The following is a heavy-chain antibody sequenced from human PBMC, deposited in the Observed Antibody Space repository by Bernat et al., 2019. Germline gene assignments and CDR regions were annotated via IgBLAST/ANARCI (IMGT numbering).Heavy chain of an antibody. Sequence: EVQLVDSGGGLVKPGGSLRLSCAASGFTFSDAWMNWVRQAPGKGLEWVGRIKRNIDGGTTDYAAPVKGRFTISRDDSKNTLYLEMNSLDVEDTAVYYCTKAYWNYLDYWGQGTLVTVSS. D-gene: IGHD1-1*01. CDR3: TKAYWNYLDY. J-gene: IGHJ4*02. CDR1: GFTFSDAW. V-gene: IGHV3-15*07. CDR2: IKRNIDGGTT.